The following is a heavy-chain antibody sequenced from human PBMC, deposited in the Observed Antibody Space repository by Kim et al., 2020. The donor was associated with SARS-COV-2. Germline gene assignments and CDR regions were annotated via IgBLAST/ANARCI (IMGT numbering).Heavy chain of an antibody. CDR2: IYSSSSNI. CDR1: GFSLSTYI. V-gene: IGHV3-48*02. D-gene: IGHD5-18*01. CDR3: TKEGYGGGAFDF. J-gene: IGHJ3*01. Sequence: GGSLRLSCVASGFSLSTYIMQWVRQTPGKGLEWISYIYSSSSNIYYAESVKGRFIVSRDNAKNSLYLQMDSLRDEDTAVYYCTKEGYGGGAFDFWGRGTMVTVSS.